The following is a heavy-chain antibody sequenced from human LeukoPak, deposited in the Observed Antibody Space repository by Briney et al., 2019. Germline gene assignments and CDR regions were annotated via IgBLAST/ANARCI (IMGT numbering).Heavy chain of an antibody. CDR1: GYTFTTYW. V-gene: IGHV5-51*01. Sequence: KPGESLKISCLGSGYTFTTYWIGWVRQMPGKGLEWMGIIHPGDSDIRYSPSFKGQVTISADKSISTAYLQWSNLKASDTAMYYCARQITISHFDYWGQGTLVTVSS. D-gene: IGHD3-3*01. J-gene: IGHJ4*02. CDR2: IHPGDSDI. CDR3: ARQITISHFDY.